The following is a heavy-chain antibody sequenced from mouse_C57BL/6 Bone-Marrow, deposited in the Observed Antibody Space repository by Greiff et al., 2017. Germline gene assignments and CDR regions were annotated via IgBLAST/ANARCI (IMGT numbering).Heavy chain of an antibody. CDR1: GYTFTSYW. Sequence: QVQLQQSGAELVKPGASVQLSCKASGYTFTSYWMHWVKQRPGQGLEWIGMIHPNSGSTNYNEKFKSKATLTVDKSSSTAYMQRSSLTSEDSAVYYCTIYGSNDWYFDVWGTGTTVTVSS. V-gene: IGHV1-64*01. CDR2: IHPNSGST. CDR3: TIYGSNDWYFDV. J-gene: IGHJ1*03. D-gene: IGHD1-1*01.